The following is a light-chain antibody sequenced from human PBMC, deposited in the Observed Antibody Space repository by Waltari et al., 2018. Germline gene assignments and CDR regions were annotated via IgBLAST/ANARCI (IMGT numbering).Light chain of an antibody. V-gene: IGLV2-14*03. Sequence: QSALTQPASVSGSPGPSITLSLPASSSNLGAYDYVSWYQQSPGKAPKLIIYDICTRPSGVSDRFSGSKSGNTASLTISGLQAEDESDYYCCAYTSSSSLGVFGTGTKVTVL. CDR2: DIC. J-gene: IGLJ1*01. CDR3: CAYTSSSSLGV. CDR1: SSNLGAYDY.